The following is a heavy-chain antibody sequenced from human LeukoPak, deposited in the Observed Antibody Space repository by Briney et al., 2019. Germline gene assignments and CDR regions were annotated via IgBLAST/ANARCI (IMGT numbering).Heavy chain of an antibody. D-gene: IGHD1-26*01. J-gene: IGHJ4*02. V-gene: IGHV3-23*01. CDR1: GFTFSSYA. Sequence: GGSLRLSCAASGFTFSSYAMSWVRQAPGKGLEWVSAISGSGGSTYYADPVKGRFTISRDNSKNTLYLQMNSLRAEDTAVYYCAKVVGATTGGFDYWGQGTLVTVSS. CDR2: ISGSGGST. CDR3: AKVVGATTGGFDY.